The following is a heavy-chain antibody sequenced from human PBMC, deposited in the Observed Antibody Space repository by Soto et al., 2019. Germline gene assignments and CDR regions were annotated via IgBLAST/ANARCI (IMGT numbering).Heavy chain of an antibody. J-gene: IGHJ4*02. CDR1: GYSFTSYW. V-gene: IGHV5-51*01. Sequence: GESLKISCKGSGYSFTSYWIGWVRQMPGKGLEWMGIIYPGDSDTRYSPSFQGQVTISADKSISTAYLQWSSLKASDTAMYYCARNGGGARIQLGRSNFDNSGQGTMFTVSS. CDR3: ARNGGGARIQLGRSNFDN. CDR2: IYPGDSDT. D-gene: IGHD5-18*01.